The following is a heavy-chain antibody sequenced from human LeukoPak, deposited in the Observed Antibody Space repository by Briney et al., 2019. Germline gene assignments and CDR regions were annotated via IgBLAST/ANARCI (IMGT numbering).Heavy chain of an antibody. CDR3: AREGIAARPDPQDY. J-gene: IGHJ4*02. D-gene: IGHD6-6*01. CDR2: ISAYSGDT. Sequence: ASVKVSCKASGYTFTSYGISWVRQAPGQGLEWMGWISAYSGDTNYAQKFQGRATMTTDTSTSTAYMELRSLSSDDTAVYYCAREGIAARPDPQDYWGQGTLVTVSS. CDR1: GYTFTSYG. V-gene: IGHV1-18*01.